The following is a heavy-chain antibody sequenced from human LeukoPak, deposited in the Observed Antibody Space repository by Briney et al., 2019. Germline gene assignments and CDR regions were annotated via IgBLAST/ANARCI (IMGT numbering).Heavy chain of an antibody. Sequence: SETLSLTCAVYGGSFSGYYWSWIRQPPGKGLEWIGEINHSGSTNYNPSLKSRVTISVDTSKNQFSLRLSSVTAADTAVYYCARDASTVYYYYNYMDVWGKGTTVTVSS. J-gene: IGHJ6*03. CDR2: INHSGST. V-gene: IGHV4-34*01. D-gene: IGHD2/OR15-2a*01. CDR1: GGSFSGYY. CDR3: ARDASTVYYYYNYMDV.